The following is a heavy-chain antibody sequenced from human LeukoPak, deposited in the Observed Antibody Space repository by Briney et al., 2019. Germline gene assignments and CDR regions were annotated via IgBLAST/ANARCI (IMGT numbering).Heavy chain of an antibody. CDR1: GGSISSSNW. CDR2: IYHSGST. Sequence: SETLSLTFAVSGGSISSSNWWSWVRQPPGKGLEWIGEIYHSGSTNYNPSLKSRVTISVDKSKNQFSLKLSSVTAADTAVYYCSGGSGSYYDLGYYFDYWGQGTLVTVSS. J-gene: IGHJ4*02. D-gene: IGHD3-10*01. V-gene: IGHV4-4*02. CDR3: SGGSGSYYDLGYYFDY.